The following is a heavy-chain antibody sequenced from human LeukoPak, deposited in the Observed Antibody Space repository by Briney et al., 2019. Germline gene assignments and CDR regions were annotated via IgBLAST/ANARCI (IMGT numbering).Heavy chain of an antibody. D-gene: IGHD3-3*01. CDR1: GGSISSGGYY. V-gene: IGHV4-31*03. J-gene: IGHJ5*02. CDR2: IYYGGST. Sequence: PSETLSLTCTVSGGSISSGGYYWSWIRQHPGKGLEWIGYIYYGGSTYYNPSLKSRVTISVDTSKNQFSLKLSSVTAADTAVYYCARVQDDVGSGYSFRFDPWGQGTLVTVSS. CDR3: ARVQDDVGSGYSFRFDP.